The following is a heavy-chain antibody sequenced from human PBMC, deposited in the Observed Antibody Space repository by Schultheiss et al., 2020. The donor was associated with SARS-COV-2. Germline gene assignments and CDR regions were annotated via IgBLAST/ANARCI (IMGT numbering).Heavy chain of an antibody. V-gene: IGHV1-69*13. CDR3: ARVPGGGSYFSWFDP. CDR1: GYTFTGYY. J-gene: IGHJ5*02. Sequence: SVKVSCKASGYTFTGYYMHWVRQAPGQGLEWMGGIIPIFGTANYAQKFQGRVTITADESTSTAYMELSSLRSEDTAVYYCARVPGGGSYFSWFDPWGQGTLVTVSS. CDR2: IIPIFGTA. D-gene: IGHD1-26*01.